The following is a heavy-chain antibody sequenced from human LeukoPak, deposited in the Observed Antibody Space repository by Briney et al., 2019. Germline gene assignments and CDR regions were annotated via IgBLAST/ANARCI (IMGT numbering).Heavy chain of an antibody. J-gene: IGHJ4*02. V-gene: IGHV3-23*01. CDR2: ISGSGLNT. Sequence: GGSLRLSCAASGFIFSTYGMTWFRQAPGRGLEWVSGISGSGLNTYYADSVKGRFTCSRDNSKNMLYLQMNSLRAEDTAVYYCAKGGGYGSGTYSEDWGQGILVTVSS. CDR3: AKGGGYGSGTYSED. CDR1: GFIFSTYG. D-gene: IGHD3-10*01.